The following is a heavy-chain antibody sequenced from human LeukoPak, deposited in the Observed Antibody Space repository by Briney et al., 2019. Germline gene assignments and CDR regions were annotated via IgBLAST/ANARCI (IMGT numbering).Heavy chain of an antibody. CDR1: GFTFSSYW. Sequence: GGSLRLSCAASGFTFSSYWMHWVRQAPGKGLVWVSRINSDGSSTSYADSVKGRFTISRDNAKNTLYLQMNSLRAEDTAVYYCAPLSRGYCTNGVCYTPGWDFDYWGQGTLVTVSS. V-gene: IGHV3-74*01. D-gene: IGHD2-8*01. CDR3: APLSRGYCTNGVCYTPGWDFDY. CDR2: INSDGSST. J-gene: IGHJ4*02.